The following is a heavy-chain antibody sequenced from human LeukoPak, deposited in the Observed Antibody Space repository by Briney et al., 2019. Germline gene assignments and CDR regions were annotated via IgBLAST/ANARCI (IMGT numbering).Heavy chain of an antibody. J-gene: IGHJ4*02. D-gene: IGHD2-2*01. CDR2: IIPIFGTA. V-gene: IGHV1-69*05. CDR3: ARVSDCSSTSCPPTY. CDR1: GGTFSIYA. Sequence: SVKVSFKASGGTFSIYAISWVRQAPGQGLEWMGGIIPIFGTANYAQKFQGRVTITTDESTSTAYMELSSLRSEDTAVYYCARVSDCSSTSCPPTYWGEGTLVPVSS.